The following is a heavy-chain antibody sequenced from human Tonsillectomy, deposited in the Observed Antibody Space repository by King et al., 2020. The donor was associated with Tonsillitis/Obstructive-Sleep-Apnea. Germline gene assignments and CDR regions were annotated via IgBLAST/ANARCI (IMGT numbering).Heavy chain of an antibody. CDR1: GYTFTGYY. J-gene: IGHJ4*02. Sequence: QLVQSGTEVKKPGASVKVSCKASGYTFTGYYMHWVRQAPGQGLEWMGRMTPDTGGATLAEKFQGRVTMTRDTSTTTAFMELSRLNSDDTAVYYCATPNCSTARCYGKVDYWGQGTLGIVSA. CDR3: ATPNCSTARCYGKVDY. D-gene: IGHD2-2*01. V-gene: IGHV1-2*06. CDR2: MTPDTGGA.